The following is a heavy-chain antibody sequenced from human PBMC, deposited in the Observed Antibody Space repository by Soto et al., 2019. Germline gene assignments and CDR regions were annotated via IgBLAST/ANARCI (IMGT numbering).Heavy chain of an antibody. D-gene: IGHD5-18*01. CDR1: GFTFDDYA. Sequence: GSLRLSCAASGFTFDDYAMHWVRQAPGKGLEWVSSISSSSDYLYYADSVRGRFTISRANAKNSLYLQMNSLRAEDTAVYYCARAVVDTAMIRQYYYYYGMDVWGQGTTVTVSS. V-gene: IGHV3-21*01. CDR2: ISSSSDYL. J-gene: IGHJ6*02. CDR3: ARAVVDTAMIRQYYYYYGMDV.